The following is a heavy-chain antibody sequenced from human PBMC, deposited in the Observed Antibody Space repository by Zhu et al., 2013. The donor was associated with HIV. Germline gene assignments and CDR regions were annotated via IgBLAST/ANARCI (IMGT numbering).Heavy chain of an antibody. CDR2: INHSGST. D-gene: IGHD4-17*01. CDR3: ARGPQIHYGGRGNAFDI. V-gene: IGHV4-34*01. CDR1: GGSFSGYY. J-gene: IGHJ3*02. Sequence: QVQLQESGPGLLKPSETLSLTCAVYGGSFSGYYWSWIRQPPGKGLEWIGEINHSGSTNYNPSLKSRVTISVDTSKNQFSLKLSSVTAADTAVYYCARGPQIHYGGRGNAFDIWGQGTMVTVSS.